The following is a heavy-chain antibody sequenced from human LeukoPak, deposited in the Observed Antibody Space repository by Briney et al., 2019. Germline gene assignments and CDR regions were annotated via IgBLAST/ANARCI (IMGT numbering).Heavy chain of an antibody. Sequence: SETLSLTCTVSGGSISSYYWSWIRQPPGKGLEWIGYIYYSGGTNYNPSLKSRVTISVDTSKNQFSLKLSSVTAADTAVYYCARGAVVIALSFDIWGQGTMVTVSS. J-gene: IGHJ3*02. CDR1: GGSISSYY. V-gene: IGHV4-59*01. CDR2: IYYSGGT. D-gene: IGHD2-21*01. CDR3: ARGAVVIALSFDI.